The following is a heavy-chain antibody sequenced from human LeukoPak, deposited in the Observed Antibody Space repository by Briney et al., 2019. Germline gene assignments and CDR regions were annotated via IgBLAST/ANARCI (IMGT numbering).Heavy chain of an antibody. CDR1: GFTFSSYA. Sequence: PGGSLRLSCAASGFTFSSYAMSWVRQAPGRGLDWVSTISGSGGSTYYADSVKGRFTISSDNSQNTLYLQMNSLRAEDTAVYYCAKGPDCSSTSCYKNWFDPWGQGTLVTVSS. V-gene: IGHV3-23*01. CDR2: ISGSGGST. CDR3: AKGPDCSSTSCYKNWFDP. J-gene: IGHJ5*02. D-gene: IGHD2-2*02.